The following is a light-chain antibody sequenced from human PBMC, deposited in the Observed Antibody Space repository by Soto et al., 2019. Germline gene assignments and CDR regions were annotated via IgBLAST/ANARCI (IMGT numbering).Light chain of an antibody. CDR3: CSYAGSSTWVYA. V-gene: IGLV2-23*01. CDR2: EGS. CDR1: SSDVGSYNL. Sequence: QSALTQPASVSGSPGQSITISCTGTSSDVGSYNLVSWYQQHPGKAPKLMIYEGSKRPSGVSNRFSGSKSGNTASLTISGLQAEDEADYYCCSYAGSSTWVYAFGAGTKVTVL. J-gene: IGLJ1*01.